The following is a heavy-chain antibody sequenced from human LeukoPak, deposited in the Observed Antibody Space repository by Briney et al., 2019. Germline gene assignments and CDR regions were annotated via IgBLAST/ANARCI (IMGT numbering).Heavy chain of an antibody. CDR1: X. J-gene: IGHJ4*02. V-gene: IGHV3-20*03. CDR2: INWNGGST. CDR3: XXXXXXXXXXXXXDY. Sequence: XXXXVRQAPGXGLXWVSGINWNGGSTGYXDSVKGRFTISRXNSKXTLYLQMNSLRAEDTALYYXXXXXXXXXXXXXXDYWGQXTXVTVSS.